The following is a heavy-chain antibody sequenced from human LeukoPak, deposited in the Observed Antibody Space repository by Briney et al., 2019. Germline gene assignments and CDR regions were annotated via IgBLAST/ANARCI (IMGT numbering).Heavy chain of an antibody. CDR2: IIPILGIA. CDR3: ARDFGYYGSEDDY. V-gene: IGHV1-69*04. J-gene: IGHJ4*02. CDR1: GGTFSSYA. D-gene: IGHD3-10*01. Sequence: GASVKVSCKASGGTFSSYAISWVRQAPGQGLEWMGRIIPILGIANYAQKFQGRVTITADKSTSTAFMELSSLRSEDTAVYYCARDFGYYGSEDDYWGQGTLVTVSS.